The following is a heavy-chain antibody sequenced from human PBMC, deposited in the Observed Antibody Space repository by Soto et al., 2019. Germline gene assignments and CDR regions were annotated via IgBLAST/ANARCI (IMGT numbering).Heavy chain of an antibody. CDR3: ARPSGLLGQFSALVDY. D-gene: IGHD6-6*01. CDR1: GGSFSNSA. CDR2: IIPIFTTT. Sequence: QVQLVQSGSEVRRPGSSVKVSCKASGGSFSNSAIAWVRQAPGQGLEWLGMIIPIFTTTNYAQKFKDRLTITADGSTSTAYMELSGLKSEDTAVYFCARPSGLLGQFSALVDYWGQGTLFTVSS. V-gene: IGHV1-69*18. J-gene: IGHJ4*02.